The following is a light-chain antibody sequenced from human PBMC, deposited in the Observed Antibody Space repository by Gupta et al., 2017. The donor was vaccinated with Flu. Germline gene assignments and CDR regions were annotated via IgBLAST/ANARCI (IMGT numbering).Light chain of an antibody. Sequence: QSALTQPASVSGSPGQSITISCTGTSSDVGGYNNVSWYQQHPGKAPKLMIYEVSNRPSGVSNRFSGSKSGNTDSLTISGLQAEDETEFYCSSYTSSSTLYVFGTGTKVTVL. V-gene: IGLV2-14*01. CDR2: EVS. CDR1: SSDVGGYNN. J-gene: IGLJ1*01. CDR3: SSYTSSSTLYV.